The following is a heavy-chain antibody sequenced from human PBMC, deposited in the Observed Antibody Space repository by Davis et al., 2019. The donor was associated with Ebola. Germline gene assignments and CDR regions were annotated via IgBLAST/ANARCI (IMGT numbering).Heavy chain of an antibody. V-gene: IGHV3-30-3*01. Sequence: PGGSLRLSCAASGFTFSHYAMHWVRQAPGKGLEWVAVISYDGTNKYYADSVKGRFTISRDNSKNTLYLQMNSLRAEDTAMYYCAKDRDPWTVVATLDYWGQGTPVTVSS. D-gene: IGHD2-15*01. CDR2: ISYDGTNK. CDR3: AKDRDPWTVVATLDY. CDR1: GFTFSHYA. J-gene: IGHJ4*02.